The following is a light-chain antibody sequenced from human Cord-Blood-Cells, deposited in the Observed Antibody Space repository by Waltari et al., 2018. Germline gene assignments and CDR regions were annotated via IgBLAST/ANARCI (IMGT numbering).Light chain of an antibody. CDR1: SSHIGAGYD. CDR2: GNS. CDR3: QSYDSSLSGSV. Sequence: QSVLTQPPSVSGAPGQRVPISCTGSSSHIGAGYDVHRYRQIPGTAPKLLIYGNSNRPSGVPDRFSGSKSGTSASLAITGLQAEDEADYYCQSYDSSLSGSVFGGGTKLTVL. V-gene: IGLV1-40*01. J-gene: IGLJ2*01.